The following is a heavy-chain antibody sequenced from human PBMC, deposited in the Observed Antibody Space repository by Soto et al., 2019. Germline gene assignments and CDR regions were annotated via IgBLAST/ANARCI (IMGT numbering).Heavy chain of an antibody. V-gene: IGHV1-18*01. CDR3: ARDPPDNRYGLLHDY. D-gene: IGHD5-18*01. Sequence: QVQLVQSGAEVKKPGASVKVSCKASGYTFTSYGISWVRQAPGQGLEWMGWISAYNGNTNYAQKLQGRVTMTTDTSTSPAYMELRSLRSDDTAVYYCARDPPDNRYGLLHDYWGQGTLVTVSS. J-gene: IGHJ4*02. CDR2: ISAYNGNT. CDR1: GYTFTSYG.